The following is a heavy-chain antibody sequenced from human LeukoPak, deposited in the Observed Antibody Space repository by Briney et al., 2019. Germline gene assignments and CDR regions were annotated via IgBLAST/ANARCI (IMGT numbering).Heavy chain of an antibody. CDR3: AKAYYDSGGFYYDY. CDR2: ISSSGDST. V-gene: IGHV3-64*01. CDR1: GFTFSSYP. J-gene: IGHJ4*02. D-gene: IGHD3-22*01. Sequence: GGSLRLSCAASGFTFSSYPMHWVRQAPGKGLEYVSAISSSGDSTYYPNSVKGRFTISRDNSKNTLYLQMGSLRAEDMAVYYCAKAYYDSGGFYYDYWGQGTLVTVSS.